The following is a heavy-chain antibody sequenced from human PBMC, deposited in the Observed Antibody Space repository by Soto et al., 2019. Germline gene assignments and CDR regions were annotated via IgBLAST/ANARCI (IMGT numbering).Heavy chain of an antibody. CDR2: INAGNGNT. D-gene: IGHD5-12*01. CDR3: ARVGDGYIYYFDY. CDR1: GYTFTSYA. V-gene: IGHV1-3*01. J-gene: IGHJ4*02. Sequence: GPSVKVSCKASGYTFTSYAMHWVRQAPGQRLEWMGWINAGNGNTKYSQKFQGRVTITRDTSASTAYMELSSLRSEDTAVYYCARVGDGYIYYFDYWGQGTLVTVSS.